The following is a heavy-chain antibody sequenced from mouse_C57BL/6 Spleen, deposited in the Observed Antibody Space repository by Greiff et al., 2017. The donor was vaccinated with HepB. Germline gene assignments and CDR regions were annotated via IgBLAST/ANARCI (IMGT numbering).Heavy chain of an antibody. J-gene: IGHJ4*01. Sequence: VQLQQSGPELVKPGASVKISCKASGYAFSSSWMNWVKQRPGKGLEWIGRIYPGDGDTNYNGKFKGKATLTADKSSSTAYMQLSSLTSEDYAVYFCARYGRDYDRAMDYWGQGTSVTVSS. D-gene: IGHD2-4*01. CDR3: ARYGRDYDRAMDY. CDR1: GYAFSSSW. V-gene: IGHV1-82*01. CDR2: IYPGDGDT.